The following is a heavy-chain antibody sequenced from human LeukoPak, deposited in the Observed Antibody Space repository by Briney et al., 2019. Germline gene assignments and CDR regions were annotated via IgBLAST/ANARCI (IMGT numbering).Heavy chain of an antibody. CDR1: GGSISSSSYY. D-gene: IGHD4-23*01. CDR3: ARPITVVSPYFDY. V-gene: IGHV4-39*01. CDR2: IYYSGST. Sequence: PSETLSLTCTVFGGSISSSSYYWGWIRQPPGKGLEWIGSIYYSGSTYYNPSLKSRVTISVDTSKNQFSLKLSSVTAADTAVYYCARPITVVSPYFDYWGQGTLITVSS. J-gene: IGHJ4*02.